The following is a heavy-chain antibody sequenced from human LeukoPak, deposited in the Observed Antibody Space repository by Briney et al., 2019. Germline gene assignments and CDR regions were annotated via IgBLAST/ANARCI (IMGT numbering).Heavy chain of an antibody. D-gene: IGHD1-1*01. CDR1: GGTFSSYA. V-gene: IGHV1-69*13. J-gene: IGHJ5*02. CDR3: ARDGSQGSLSWFDP. Sequence: SVKVSCKASGGTFSSYAISWVRQAPGQGLEWMGGIIPIFGTANYAQKFQGRVTITADESTSTAYMELSSLRSEDTAVYYCARDGSQGSLSWFDPWGQGTLVTVSS. CDR2: IIPIFGTA.